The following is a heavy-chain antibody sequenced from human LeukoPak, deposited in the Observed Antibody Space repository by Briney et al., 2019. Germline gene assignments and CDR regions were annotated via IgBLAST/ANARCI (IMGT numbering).Heavy chain of an antibody. D-gene: IGHD1-26*01. CDR2: ITGDGGGT. CDR1: GFTFSDHV. CDR3: AKETSSGNFVTIDC. J-gene: IGHJ4*02. Sequence: TGRSLRLSCAASGFTFSDHVMHWVRQAPDKGLEWVSAITGDGGGTNHADSVKGRFTISRDNSKNTLYLQMNSLRAEDTAVYYCAKETSSGNFVTIDCWGQGTLVTVSS. V-gene: IGHV3-23*01.